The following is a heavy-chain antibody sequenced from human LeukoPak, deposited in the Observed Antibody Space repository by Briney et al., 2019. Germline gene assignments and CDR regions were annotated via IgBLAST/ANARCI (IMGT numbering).Heavy chain of an antibody. CDR2: INPKSGGT. Sequence: ASVKVSCKASGYNFTDYYIHWVRQAPGQGLEWMGWINPKSGGTNYAQKFRGRVTMTRNTSISTAYMELSGLRSDDTAVYYCARDSGLGPTWHPFDHWGQGTPVTVSS. V-gene: IGHV1-2*02. CDR1: GYNFTDYY. J-gene: IGHJ4*02. CDR3: ARDSGLGPTWHPFDH. D-gene: IGHD1-26*01.